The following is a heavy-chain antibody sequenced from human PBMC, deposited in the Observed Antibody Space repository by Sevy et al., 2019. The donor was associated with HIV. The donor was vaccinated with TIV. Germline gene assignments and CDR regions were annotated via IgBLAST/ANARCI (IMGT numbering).Heavy chain of an antibody. J-gene: IGHJ5*02. CDR3: AREWGGLRYFDWLSDWFDP. D-gene: IGHD3-9*01. CDR2: ISSSSSTI. V-gene: IGHV3-48*02. CDR1: GFTFSSYS. Sequence: GGCLRLSCAASGFTFSSYSMNWVRQAPGKGLEWVSYISSSSSTIYYADSVKGRFTISRDNAKNSLYLQMNSLRDEDTAVYYGAREWGGLRYFDWLSDWFDPWGQGTLVTVSS.